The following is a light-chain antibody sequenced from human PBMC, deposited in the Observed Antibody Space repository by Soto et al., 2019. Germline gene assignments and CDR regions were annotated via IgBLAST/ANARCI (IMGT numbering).Light chain of an antibody. CDR2: EVS. CDR3: CSYAGSSTLPYV. V-gene: IGLV2-23*02. Sequence: QSVLTQPASVSGSPGQSITISCTGTSSDVGSYNLVSWYQQHPGKAPKLMIYEVSKRPSGVSNRFSGSKSGNTASLTISGLQAADEADYYCCSYAGSSTLPYVFGTGTKVTVL. CDR1: SSDVGSYNL. J-gene: IGLJ1*01.